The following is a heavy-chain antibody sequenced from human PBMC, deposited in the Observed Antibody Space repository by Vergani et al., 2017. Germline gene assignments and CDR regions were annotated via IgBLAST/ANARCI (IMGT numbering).Heavy chain of an antibody. Sequence: QLQLQESGPGLVKPSETLSLTCTVSGGSISSSSYYWGWIRQPPGKGLEWIGSIYYSGSTYYNPSLKSRVTISVDTSKNQFSLKLGSVTAADTAVYYCARHRLRSSGWYDPFDYWGQGTLVTVSS. V-gene: IGHV4-39*01. CDR1: GGSISSSSYY. CDR3: ARHRLRSSGWYDPFDY. CDR2: IYYSGST. D-gene: IGHD6-19*01. J-gene: IGHJ4*02.